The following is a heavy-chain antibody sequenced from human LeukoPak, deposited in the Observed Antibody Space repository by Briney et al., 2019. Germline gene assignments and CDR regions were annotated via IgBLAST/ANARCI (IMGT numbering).Heavy chain of an antibody. CDR2: INWNGGST. V-gene: IGHV3-20*04. J-gene: IGHJ4*02. CDR3: ARDRWGYDSSGYHNFDY. Sequence: GGSLRLSCAASGFTFDDYGMSWVRQAPWKGLEWVPGINWNGGSTGYADSVKGRFTISRDNAKNSLYLQMNSLRAEDTALYYCARDRWGYDSSGYHNFDYWGQGTLVTVSS. CDR1: GFTFDDYG. D-gene: IGHD3-22*01.